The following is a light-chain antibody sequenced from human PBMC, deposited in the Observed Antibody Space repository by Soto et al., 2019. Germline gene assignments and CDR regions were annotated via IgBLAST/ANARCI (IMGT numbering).Light chain of an antibody. CDR2: AAS. CDR1: QSITSY. Sequence: DIQMTQSPSSLSASVGDRVTITCRASQSITSYLNWYQQKPGKAPKLLIYAASNLQSGDASRFSGSGSGTDFTITISSLQPEDFASYYCQQSHSLPRTFGGGTKVEIK. CDR3: QQSHSLPRT. V-gene: IGKV1-39*01. J-gene: IGKJ4*01.